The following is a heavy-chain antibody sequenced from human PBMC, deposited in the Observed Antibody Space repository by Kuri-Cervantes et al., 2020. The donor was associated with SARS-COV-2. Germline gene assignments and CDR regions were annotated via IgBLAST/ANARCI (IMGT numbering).Heavy chain of an antibody. J-gene: IGHJ3*02. CDR2: ISSSTSYI. Sequence: GESLKISCAASGFTLRSYGMNWVRQAPGKGLEWVPSISSSTSYIYYADSLKGRFTISKDNARNSVYLQMNSLRAEDTAVYYCARYGDGEWLVQSGVAFDIWGQGTMVTVSS. D-gene: IGHD6-19*01. V-gene: IGHV3-21*01. CDR1: GFTLRSYG. CDR3: ARYGDGEWLVQSGVAFDI.